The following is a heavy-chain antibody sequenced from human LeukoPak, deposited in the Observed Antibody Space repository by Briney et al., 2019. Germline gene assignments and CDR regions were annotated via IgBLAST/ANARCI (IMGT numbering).Heavy chain of an antibody. Sequence: GGSLRLSCATSGFTFGDFHMNWLRQAPGEGLEHVSYISSGGSTTYYADSVVGRFSISRDDAKNFLYLQMDSLRDGDTAVYYCARDSHAGIFDSWGQGTLVTVSS. V-gene: IGHV3-48*02. CDR2: ISSGGSTT. CDR3: ARDSHAGIFDS. CDR1: GFTFGDFH. J-gene: IGHJ4*02.